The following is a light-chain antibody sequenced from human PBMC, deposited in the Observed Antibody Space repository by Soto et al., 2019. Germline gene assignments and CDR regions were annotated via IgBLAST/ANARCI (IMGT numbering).Light chain of an antibody. J-gene: IGKJ2*02. CDR2: GAS. CDR1: QRFSSY. Sequence: EIVMTQSPATLSVSPGERATLSCSASQRFSSYLAWYQQKPGQGPRLLIYGASTSATGIPARFSGSGSGTEFTLTISSLQSEDFAVYYCQQRSRWPRGTFGQGTKVDIK. CDR3: QQRSRWPRGT. V-gene: IGKV3-15*01.